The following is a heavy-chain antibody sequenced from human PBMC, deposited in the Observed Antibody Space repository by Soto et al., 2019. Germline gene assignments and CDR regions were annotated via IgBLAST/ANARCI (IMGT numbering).Heavy chain of an antibody. CDR3: ARTRDGEYCSGGSCLIFYFDY. CDR2: ISAYNGNT. D-gene: IGHD2-15*01. J-gene: IGHJ4*02. Sequence: ASVKVSCKASGYTFTSYGISWVRQAPGQGLEWMGWISAYNGNTNYAQKLQGRVTMTTDTSTSTAYMELRSLRSDDTAVYYCARTRDGEYCSGGSCLIFYFDYWGQ. CDR1: GYTFTSYG. V-gene: IGHV1-18*01.